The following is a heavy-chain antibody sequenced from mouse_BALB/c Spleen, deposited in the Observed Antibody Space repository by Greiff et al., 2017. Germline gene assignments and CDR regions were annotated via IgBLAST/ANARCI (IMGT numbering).Heavy chain of an antibody. D-gene: IGHD2-1*01. V-gene: IGHV5-17*02. CDR1: GFTFSSFG. J-gene: IGHJ2*01. Sequence: EVKLMESGGGLVQPGGSRKLSCAASGFTFSSFGMHWVRQAPEKGLEWVAYISSGSSTIYYADTVKGRFTISRDNPKNTLFLQMTSLRSEDTAMYYCARLAGNALDYWGQGTTLTVSS. CDR2: ISSGSSTI. CDR3: ARLAGNALDY.